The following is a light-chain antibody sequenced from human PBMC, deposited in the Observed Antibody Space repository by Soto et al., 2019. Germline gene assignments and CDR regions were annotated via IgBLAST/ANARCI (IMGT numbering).Light chain of an antibody. J-gene: IGKJ3*01. CDR1: ESLLFTNGYNY. CDR3: MQGVESPFT. V-gene: IGKV2-28*01. Sequence: DIVMTQSPLSLPVTPGEAASISCRSSESLLFTNGYNYLDWYVQKPGQSPQLLIYLGSHRAPGVPDRFSGSGSGPDFTLKISRVEAEDVGFYYCMQGVESPFTFGPGTKVDIK. CDR2: LGS.